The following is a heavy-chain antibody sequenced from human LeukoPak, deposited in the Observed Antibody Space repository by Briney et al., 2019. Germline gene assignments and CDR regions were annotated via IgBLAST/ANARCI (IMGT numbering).Heavy chain of an antibody. J-gene: IGHJ5*02. CDR2: IYYSGST. D-gene: IGHD2-2*01. CDR1: GGSISSYY. Sequence: PPETLSLTCTVSGGSISSYYWSWIRQPPGKGLEWIGYIYYSGSTNYNPSLKSRVTISVDTSKNQFSLKLSSVTAADTAVYYCARGHIVVVPAVNNWFDPWGQGTLVTVSS. V-gene: IGHV4-59*01. CDR3: ARGHIVVVPAVNNWFDP.